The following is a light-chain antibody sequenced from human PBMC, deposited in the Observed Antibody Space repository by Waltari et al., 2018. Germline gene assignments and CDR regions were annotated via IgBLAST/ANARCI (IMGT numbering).Light chain of an antibody. Sequence: ELVLTQSPATLSLSPVESDTLSSRARPGASSYLAWYLQTPGQAPRPLLYDAFTRATGIPARFSGSGSGTDFTLTISSREPEDVAVYYCQQRSNWPPEYTFGQGTKLEI. CDR3: QQRSNWPPEYT. CDR1: PGASSY. J-gene: IGKJ2*01. CDR2: DAF. V-gene: IGKV3-11*01.